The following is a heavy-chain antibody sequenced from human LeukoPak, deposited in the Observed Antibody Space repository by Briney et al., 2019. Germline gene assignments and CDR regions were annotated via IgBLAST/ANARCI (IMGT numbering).Heavy chain of an antibody. D-gene: IGHD3-10*01. CDR2: IHHSGST. J-gene: IGHJ5*02. V-gene: IGHV4-4*02. Sequence: SGTLSLTCDVSGGSISSSNWWSWVRQPPGKGVEWIGEIHHSGSTNDNPSLKSRGTISVDTSKNQFSLELSSVTAADTAVYYCARERLAMVRGVIPKEAWGWFDPWGQGTLVTVSS. CDR3: ARERLAMVRGVIPKEAWGWFDP. CDR1: GGSISSSNW.